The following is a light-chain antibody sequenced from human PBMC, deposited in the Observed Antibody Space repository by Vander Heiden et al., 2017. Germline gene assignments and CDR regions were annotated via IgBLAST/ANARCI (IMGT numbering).Light chain of an antibody. CDR1: SSNIGAGYD. J-gene: IGLJ3*02. Sequence: SVLTQPPSVSGAPGQRVTISCTGSSSNIGAGYDVHWYQQLPGTAPNLLIYGNSNRPSGVPDRFSGSKSGTSASLAITGLQAEYEADYYCQSYDSSLSGWVFGGGTKLTVL. CDR2: GNS. V-gene: IGLV1-40*01. CDR3: QSYDSSLSGWV.